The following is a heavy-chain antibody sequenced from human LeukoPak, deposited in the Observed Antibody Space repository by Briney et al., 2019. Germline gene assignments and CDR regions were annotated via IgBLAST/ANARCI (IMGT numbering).Heavy chain of an antibody. D-gene: IGHD1-26*01. CDR1: GGSISSGSYY. CDR3: ARLRRVGATPFDY. CDR2: MYTSGST. J-gene: IGHJ4*02. Sequence: PSETLSLTCTVSGGSISSGSYYWNWIRQPAGKGLEWIGRMYTSGSTNYNPSLKSRVTISVDTSKNQFSLKLSSVTAADTAMYYCARLRRVGATPFDYWGQGTLVTVSS. V-gene: IGHV4-61*02.